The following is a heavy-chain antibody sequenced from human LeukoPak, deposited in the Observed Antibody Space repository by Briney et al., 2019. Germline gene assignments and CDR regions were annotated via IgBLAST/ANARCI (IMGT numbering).Heavy chain of an antibody. CDR1: VDSISTYY. D-gene: IGHD3-22*01. Sequence: PSETLSLTCTFSVDSISTYYWSWIRQPPGKGLEWIGYVYYSGSTNYSPSLKSRVAMSVDTSKNQFSLKLSSVTAADTAVYYCAREGGYYYDSSGYYYSYFDYWGQGTLVTVSS. V-gene: IGHV4-59*12. CDR3: AREGGYYYDSSGYYYSYFDY. J-gene: IGHJ4*02. CDR2: VYYSGST.